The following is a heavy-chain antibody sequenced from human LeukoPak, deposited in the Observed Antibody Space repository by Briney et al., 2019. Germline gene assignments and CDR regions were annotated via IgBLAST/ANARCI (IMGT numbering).Heavy chain of an antibody. V-gene: IGHV3-30*01. CDR3: ARDAQYYDFWSGYYPDY. J-gene: IGHJ4*02. CDR1: GFTFSSYA. D-gene: IGHD3-3*01. Sequence: GRSLRLSCAASGFTFSSYAMHWVRQAPGKGLEWVAVISYDGSNKYYADSVKGRFTISRDNSKNTLYLQMNSLRAEDTAVYYCARDAQYYDFWSGYYPDYRGQGTLVTVSS. CDR2: ISYDGSNK.